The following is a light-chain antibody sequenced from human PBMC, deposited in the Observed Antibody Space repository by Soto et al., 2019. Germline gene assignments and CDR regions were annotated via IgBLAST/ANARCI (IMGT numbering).Light chain of an antibody. CDR1: QNINNW. V-gene: IGKV1-12*01. CDR2: GAS. Sequence: DIQMTQSPSSVSASVGDRVTITCRASQNINNWLAWYQQKPGKAPKLLIYGASTLQSGVPSRFSGSGSGTDFTLTISSLQPDDFATYYCQQANSLSTFGPGTKVDIK. J-gene: IGKJ3*01. CDR3: QQANSLST.